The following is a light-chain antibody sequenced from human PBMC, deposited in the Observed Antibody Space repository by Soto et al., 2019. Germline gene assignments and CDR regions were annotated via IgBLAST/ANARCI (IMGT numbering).Light chain of an antibody. Sequence: AIQMTQSPSSLSASVGDRVIITCRASQGVGRDLGWYQQKPRKAPRLLIYHASTLLSGVPSRFSGSGSGIDFTLTIASLQPEDFATYFCLQDYSNPLTFGGGTKVENK. CDR1: QGVGRD. J-gene: IGKJ4*01. CDR2: HAS. V-gene: IGKV1-6*01. CDR3: LQDYSNPLT.